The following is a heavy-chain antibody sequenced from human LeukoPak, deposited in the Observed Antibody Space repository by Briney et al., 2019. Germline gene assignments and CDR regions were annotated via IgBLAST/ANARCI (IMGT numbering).Heavy chain of an antibody. J-gene: IGHJ5*02. CDR2: ISAYNGNT. Sequence: ASVKVSCKASGYTFTSHGISWVRQAPGQGLEWMGWISAYNGNTNYAQKLQGRVTMTRDTSTSTVYMELSSLRSEDTAVYYCARTSSSWTRLDPWGQGTLVTVSS. CDR3: ARTSSSWTRLDP. CDR1: GYTFTSHG. D-gene: IGHD6-13*01. V-gene: IGHV1-18*01.